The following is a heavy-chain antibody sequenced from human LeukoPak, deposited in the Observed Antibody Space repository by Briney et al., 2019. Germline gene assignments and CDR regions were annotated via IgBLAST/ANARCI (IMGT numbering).Heavy chain of an antibody. CDR3: ASNWNDVLGPLDY. CDR2: IYYSGST. V-gene: IGHV4-30-4*08. J-gene: IGHJ4*02. CDR1: GGSISSGDYY. D-gene: IGHD1-1*01. Sequence: SETLSLTCTVSGGSISSGDYYWSWIRQPPGKGLEWIGYIYYSGSTYYNPSLKSRVTISVDTSKNQFSLKLSSVTAADTAVYYCASNWNDVLGPLDYWGQGTLVTVSS.